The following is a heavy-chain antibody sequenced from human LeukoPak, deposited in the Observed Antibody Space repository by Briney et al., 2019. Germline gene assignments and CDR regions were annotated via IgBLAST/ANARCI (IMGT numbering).Heavy chain of an antibody. J-gene: IGHJ3*02. CDR3: ARDEGYDILTGYYIADAFDI. D-gene: IGHD3-9*01. CDR2: IYHSGST. V-gene: IGHV4-39*07. Sequence: SETLSLTCTVSGGSISSSSYYWGWIRQPPGKGLEWIGSIYHSGSTYYNPSLKSRVTISVDTSKNQFSLKLSSVTAADTAVYYCARDEGYDILTGYYIADAFDIWGQGTMVTVSS. CDR1: GGSISSSSYY.